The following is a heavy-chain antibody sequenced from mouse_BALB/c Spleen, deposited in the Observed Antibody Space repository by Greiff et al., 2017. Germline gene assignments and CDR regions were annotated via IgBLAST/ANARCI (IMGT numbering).Heavy chain of an antibody. CDR3: TREAYGNLFAY. Sequence: VQVVESGAELVRPGASVTLSCKASGYTFTDYEMHWVKQTPVHGLEWIGAIDPETGGTAYNQKFKGKATLTADKSSSTAYMELRSLTSEDSAVYYCTREAYGNLFAYWGQGTLVTVSA. CDR2: IDPETGGT. CDR1: GYTFTDYE. V-gene: IGHV1-15*01. D-gene: IGHD2-10*02. J-gene: IGHJ3*01.